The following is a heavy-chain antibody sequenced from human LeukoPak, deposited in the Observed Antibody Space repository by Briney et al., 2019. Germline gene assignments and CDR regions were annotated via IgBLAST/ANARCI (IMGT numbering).Heavy chain of an antibody. CDR1: GFTVITND. CDR3: ARGVEPLAANTLAY. CDR2: LYSDGNT. J-gene: IGHJ4*02. Sequence: GGSLRLSCAASGFTVITNDMTWVRQAPGKGLEWVSVLYSDGNTKYADSVQGRFIISRENSKNTLYLEMNSLRPDDTAVYYCARGVEPLAANTLAYWGQGTLVTVSS. D-gene: IGHD1-14*01. V-gene: IGHV3-53*01.